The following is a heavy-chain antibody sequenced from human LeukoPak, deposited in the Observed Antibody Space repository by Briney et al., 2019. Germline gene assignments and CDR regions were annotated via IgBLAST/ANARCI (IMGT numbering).Heavy chain of an antibody. Sequence: SGRSLRLSCAASGFTFSTYAMHWVRQAPGQGLEWVAVISYDGSNKYYSDSVKGRFTISRDNSKNTLYLQMNSLRAEDTAVHYCARGADIVAGLWDVFDIWGQGTMVTVSS. CDR3: ARGADIVAGLWDVFDI. D-gene: IGHD5-12*01. J-gene: IGHJ3*02. V-gene: IGHV3-30-3*01. CDR2: ISYDGSNK. CDR1: GFTFSTYA.